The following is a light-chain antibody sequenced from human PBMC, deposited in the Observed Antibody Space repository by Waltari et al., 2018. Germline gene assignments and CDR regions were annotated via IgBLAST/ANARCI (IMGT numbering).Light chain of an antibody. CDR3: QQYNNWPLYT. CDR1: QSVSSN. Sequence: EIVMTQSQATLSVSPGERATLPCRASQSVSSNLAWYQQKPGQAPRLLIYGASTRATGIPARFSGSGSGTEFTLTISSLQSEDFAVYYCQQYNNWPLYTFGQGTKLEIK. J-gene: IGKJ2*01. CDR2: GAS. V-gene: IGKV3-15*01.